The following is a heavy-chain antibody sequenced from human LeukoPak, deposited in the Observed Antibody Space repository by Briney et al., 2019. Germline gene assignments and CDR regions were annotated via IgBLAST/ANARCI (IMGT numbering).Heavy chain of an antibody. D-gene: IGHD2-2*01. CDR2: IWYDGSNK. CDR3: ARGSALGYCSSTSCYDYGMDV. CDR1: EFTFSTYW. J-gene: IGHJ6*04. V-gene: IGHV3-33*08. Sequence: QPGGSLRLSCAASEFTFSTYWMSWVRQAPGKGLEWVAVIWYDGSNKYYADSVKGRFTISRDNSKNTLYLQMNSLRAEDTAVYYCARGSALGYCSSTSCYDYGMDVWGKGTTVTVSS.